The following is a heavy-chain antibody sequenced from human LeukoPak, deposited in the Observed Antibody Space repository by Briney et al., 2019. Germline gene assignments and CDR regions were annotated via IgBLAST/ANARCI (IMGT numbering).Heavy chain of an antibody. Sequence: GASVKVSCKASGGTFSSYAISWVRQAPGQGLEWMGGIIPIFGTANYALKFQGRVTITADESTSTAYMDLSSLRSEDTAVYYCASVYKYGMDVWGQGTTVIVSS. CDR3: ASVYKYGMDV. CDR2: IIPIFGTA. V-gene: IGHV1-69*13. J-gene: IGHJ6*02. CDR1: GGTFSSYA.